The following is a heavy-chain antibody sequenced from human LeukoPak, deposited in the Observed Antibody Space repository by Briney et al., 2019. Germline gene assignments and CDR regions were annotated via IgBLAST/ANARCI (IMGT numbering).Heavy chain of an antibody. J-gene: IGHJ4*02. V-gene: IGHV3-64*01. CDR2: ISSNGGST. CDR1: GFTFSSYA. Sequence: GGSLRLSCAASGFTFSSYAMHWVRQAPGKGLEYVSAISSNGGSTYYANSVKGRFTISRDNSKNTLYLQMGSLRAEDMAVYYCARGGRYCTNGVCYTVFDYWGQGTLVTVSS. CDR3: ARGGRYCTNGVCYTVFDY. D-gene: IGHD2-8*01.